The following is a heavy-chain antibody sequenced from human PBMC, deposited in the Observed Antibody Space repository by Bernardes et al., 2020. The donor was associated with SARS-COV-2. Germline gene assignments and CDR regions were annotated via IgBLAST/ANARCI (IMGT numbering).Heavy chain of an antibody. CDR1: GFTFSSYW. CDR2: IKQDGSEK. Sequence: GGSLRLSCAASGFTFSSYWMSWVRQAPGKGLEWVANIKQDGSEKYYVDSVKGRFTISRDNAKNSLYLQMNSLRAEDTAVYYCAREAGSYYPIPYFDYWGQGTLVTVSS. V-gene: IGHV3-7*01. D-gene: IGHD1-26*01. CDR3: AREAGSYYPIPYFDY. J-gene: IGHJ4*02.